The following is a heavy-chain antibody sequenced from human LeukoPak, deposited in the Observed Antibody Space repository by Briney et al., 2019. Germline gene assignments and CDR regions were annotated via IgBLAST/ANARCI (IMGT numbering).Heavy chain of an antibody. CDR1: GASISSDY. Sequence: SETLSLTCTVSGASISSDYWNWIRQPPGKGLEWIGYIYYSGSTNYNPSLKSRVTISVDTSKNQFSLKLSSVTAADTAVYYCAVMYSSSWYWFYPWGQGTLVTVSS. J-gene: IGHJ5*02. CDR3: AVMYSSSWYWFYP. V-gene: IGHV4-59*08. CDR2: IYYSGST. D-gene: IGHD6-13*01.